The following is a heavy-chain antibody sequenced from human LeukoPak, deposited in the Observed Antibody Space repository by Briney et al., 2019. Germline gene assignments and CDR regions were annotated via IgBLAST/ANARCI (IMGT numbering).Heavy chain of an antibody. CDR2: INHSGST. Sequence: SETLSLTCAVYGVSFSGYYWSWIRQPPGKGLEWIGEINHSGSTNYNPSLKSRVTISVDTSKNQFSLKLSSVTAADTAVYYCARFVVGQWLINYWGQGALVTVSS. J-gene: IGHJ4*02. CDR1: GVSFSGYY. CDR3: ARFVVGQWLINY. V-gene: IGHV4-34*01. D-gene: IGHD6-19*01.